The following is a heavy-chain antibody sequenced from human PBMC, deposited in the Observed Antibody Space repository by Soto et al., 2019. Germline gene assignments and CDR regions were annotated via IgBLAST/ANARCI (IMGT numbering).Heavy chain of an antibody. CDR1: VASLSDNY. Sequence: PSETLSLTCSVYVASLSDNYCNWLRQPPGKGLEWIGEINHSGNTNYNPSLRSRVTISIDTSKNQLSLNLRSVSAADTAVYYCARGRGEFGPWFQGTLVTGS. CDR3: ARGRGEFGP. J-gene: IGHJ5*02. CDR2: INHSGNT. V-gene: IGHV4-34*01. D-gene: IGHD2-21*01.